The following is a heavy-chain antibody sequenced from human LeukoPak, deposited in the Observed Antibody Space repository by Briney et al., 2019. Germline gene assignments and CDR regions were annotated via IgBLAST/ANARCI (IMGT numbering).Heavy chain of an antibody. Sequence: SETLSLTCTVSGVSISSYYGSWIRQPPGKGLGWIGYIYYSGSTNYNPPLKSRVTISVDPSKHQFSLTLSSLTAADTDVYYCARDPVHAFDTWGQGTMVTVSS. CDR1: GVSISSYY. J-gene: IGHJ3*02. D-gene: IGHD6-6*01. CDR2: IYYSGST. V-gene: IGHV4-59*01. CDR3: ARDPVHAFDT.